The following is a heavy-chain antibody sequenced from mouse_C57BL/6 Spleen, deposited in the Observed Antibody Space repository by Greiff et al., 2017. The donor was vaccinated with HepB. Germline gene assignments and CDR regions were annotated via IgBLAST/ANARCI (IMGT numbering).Heavy chain of an antibody. D-gene: IGHD1-1*01. CDR1: GYTFTSYW. CDR3: ARVSITTVDYWYFDV. J-gene: IGHJ1*03. V-gene: IGHV1-55*01. CDR2: IYPGSGST. Sequence: QVQLQQPGAELVKPGASVKMSCKASGYTFTSYWITWVKQRPGQGLEWIGDIYPGSGSTNYNEKFKSKATLTVDTSSSTAYMQLSSLTSEDSAVYYCARVSITTVDYWYFDVWGTGTTVTVSS.